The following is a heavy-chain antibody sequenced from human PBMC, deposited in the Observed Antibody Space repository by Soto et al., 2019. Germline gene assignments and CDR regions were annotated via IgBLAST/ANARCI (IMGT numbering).Heavy chain of an antibody. D-gene: IGHD6-13*01. J-gene: IGHJ6*02. CDR2: ISSSGSTI. Sequence: GGSLRLSCAASGFTFSDYYMSWIRQAPGKGLEWVSYISSSGSTIYYADSVKGRFTISRDNAKNSLYLQMNSLRAEDTAVYYCARDPRQLASYYYGMDVWGQGTTVTVSS. CDR3: ARDPRQLASYYYGMDV. CDR1: GFTFSDYY. V-gene: IGHV3-11*01.